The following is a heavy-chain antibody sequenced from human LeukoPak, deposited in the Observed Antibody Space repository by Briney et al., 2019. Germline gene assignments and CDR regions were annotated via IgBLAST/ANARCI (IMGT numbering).Heavy chain of an antibody. Sequence: GGSLRLSCAASGFTVSTNYMSWVRQAPGKGLQWVSVIYSGGSTYYADSVKGRFTISRDDSKNTLYLQMNSLRAEDTAVYYCARNYYGSGSYSLISFDSWGQGTLVTVSS. V-gene: IGHV3-66*01. CDR2: IYSGGST. CDR3: ARNYYGSGSYSLISFDS. D-gene: IGHD3-10*01. CDR1: GFTVSTNY. J-gene: IGHJ4*02.